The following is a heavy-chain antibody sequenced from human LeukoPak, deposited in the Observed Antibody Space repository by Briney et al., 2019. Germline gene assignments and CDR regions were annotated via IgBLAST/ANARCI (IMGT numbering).Heavy chain of an antibody. J-gene: IGHJ4*02. CDR1: GFNFRSYG. CDR2: IRNDGSNR. D-gene: IGHD3-10*01. Sequence: GGSLRLSCAASGFNFRSYGMHWVRQAPGKGLEGVAFIRNDGSNRYYADSVKGRFTISRDNSKNTLYLQLTSLRAEDTAVYYCANFYYGSGTDPSSVTYWGQGTLVTVSS. V-gene: IGHV3-30*02. CDR3: ANFYYGSGTDPSSVTY.